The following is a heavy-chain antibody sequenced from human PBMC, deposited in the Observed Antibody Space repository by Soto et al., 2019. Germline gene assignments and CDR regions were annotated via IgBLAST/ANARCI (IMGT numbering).Heavy chain of an antibody. Sequence: EVQLVESGGGLVQPGGSLRLSCAASGFTFSSYSMNWVRQAPGKGLEGVSYISSSSSTIYYADSVKGRSTISSDNAKNXLYLQMNSLRAEDTAVYYCASGYYDSSGYYWVFDYWGQGTLVTVSS. CDR1: GFTFSSYS. V-gene: IGHV3-48*01. D-gene: IGHD3-22*01. CDR3: ASGYYDSSGYYWVFDY. J-gene: IGHJ4*02. CDR2: ISSSSSTI.